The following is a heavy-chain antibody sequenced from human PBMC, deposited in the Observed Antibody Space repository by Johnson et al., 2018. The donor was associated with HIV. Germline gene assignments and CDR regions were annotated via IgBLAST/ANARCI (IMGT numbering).Heavy chain of an antibody. V-gene: IGHV3-30*02. CDR3: AKVARYGGSGWVDAFDI. CDR2: IHYDGSNK. CDR1: GLTFSSYG. D-gene: IGHD6-19*01. Sequence: QVQLVESGGGVVQPGGSLRLSCAAPGLTFSSYGMHWVRQAPGKGLEWVAFIHYDGSNKYYADSVKGRFTISRDNSKNTVFLQMNTLRADDTAVYYCAKVARYGGSGWVDAFDIWGQGTMVTVS. J-gene: IGHJ3*02.